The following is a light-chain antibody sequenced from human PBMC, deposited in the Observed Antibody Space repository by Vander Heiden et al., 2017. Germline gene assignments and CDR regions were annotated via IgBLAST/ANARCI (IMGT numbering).Light chain of an antibody. V-gene: IGKV3-11*01. Sequence: IVLTQSPGTLSLSPGERATLSCRASQTVNRYLAWYQQKPGQAPRLLIYDASNRATGLPARFSGSGSGTDFTLTISSLEPEDFAVYYCTQRSTWPVTFGQGTRLEIK. CDR1: QTVNRY. CDR2: DAS. CDR3: TQRSTWPVT. J-gene: IGKJ5*01.